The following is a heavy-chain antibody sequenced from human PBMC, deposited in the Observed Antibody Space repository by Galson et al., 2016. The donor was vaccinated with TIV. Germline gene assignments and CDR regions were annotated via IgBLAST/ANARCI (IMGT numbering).Heavy chain of an antibody. CDR3: ARDRVFYAYYTLDV. CDR2: IIPIFGSV. D-gene: IGHD2/OR15-2a*01. V-gene: IGHV1-69*06. CDR1: GATVSSYA. Sequence: SVKVSCKGSGATVSSYAISWVRQAPGQGLGWMGGIIPIFGSVNYAQKCHGRLTITADKSTSTVYMELRSLRSEDTAVYYCARDRVFYAYYTLDVWGPGTTVTVS. J-gene: IGHJ6*02.